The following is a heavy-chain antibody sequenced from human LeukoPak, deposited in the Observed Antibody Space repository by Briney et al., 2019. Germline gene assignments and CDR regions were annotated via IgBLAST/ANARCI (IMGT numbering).Heavy chain of an antibody. CDR2: INPNSGGT. CDR3: ARPMVRGVIGVFDY. D-gene: IGHD3-10*01. CDR1: GYTFTGYY. V-gene: IGHV1-2*02. J-gene: IGHJ4*02. Sequence: ASVNVSCKASGYTFTGYYMHWVRQAPGQGLEWMGWINPNSGGTNYAQKFQGRVTMTRDTSISTAYMELSRLRSDDTAVYYCARPMVRGVIGVFDYWGQGTLVTVSS.